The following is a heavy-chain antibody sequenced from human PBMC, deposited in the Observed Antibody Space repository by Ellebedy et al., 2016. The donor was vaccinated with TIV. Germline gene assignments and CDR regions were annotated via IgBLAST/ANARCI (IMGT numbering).Heavy chain of an antibody. J-gene: IGHJ6*02. V-gene: IGHV1-46*01. CDR1: RYTLTSYY. Sequence: ASVKVSXKASRYTLTSYYMHWVRQAPGQGLEWMGIINPSGGSTSYAQKFQGRVTMTRDTSTSTVYMELSSLRSEDTAVYYCARADYDSSGYRFYYYGMDVWGQGTTVTVSS. D-gene: IGHD3-22*01. CDR2: INPSGGST. CDR3: ARADYDSSGYRFYYYGMDV.